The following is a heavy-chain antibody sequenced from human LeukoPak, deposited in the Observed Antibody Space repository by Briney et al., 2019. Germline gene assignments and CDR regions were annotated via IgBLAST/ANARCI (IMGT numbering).Heavy chain of an antibody. Sequence: SETLPLTCTVSGGSVSSGSYYWSWIRQPPGKGLEWIGYIYYSGSTNYNPSLKSRVTISVDTSKNQFSLKLSSVTAADTAVYYCARGRRYFDYWGQGTLVTVSS. CDR1: GGSVSSGSYY. CDR3: ARGRRYFDY. V-gene: IGHV4-61*01. CDR2: IYYSGST. J-gene: IGHJ4*02.